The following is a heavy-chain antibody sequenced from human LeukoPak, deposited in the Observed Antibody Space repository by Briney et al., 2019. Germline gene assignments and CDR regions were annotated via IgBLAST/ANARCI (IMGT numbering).Heavy chain of an antibody. V-gene: IGHV3-30*04. CDR1: GFTFSSYA. CDR2: ISYDGSNK. D-gene: IGHD3-9*01. Sequence: PGGSLRLSCAASGFTFSSYAMHWVRQAPDKGLEWVAVISYDGSNKYYADSVKGRFTISRDNSKNTLYLQMNSLRAEDTAVYYCARELTGYHDYWGQGTLVTVSS. J-gene: IGHJ4*02. CDR3: ARELTGYHDY.